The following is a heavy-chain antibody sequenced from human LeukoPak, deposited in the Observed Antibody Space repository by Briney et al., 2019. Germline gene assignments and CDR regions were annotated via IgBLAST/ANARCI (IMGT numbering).Heavy chain of an antibody. CDR1: GFNFDDHA. CDR2: INWNGGST. CDR3: ARDLLLGDAFDL. J-gene: IGHJ3*01. V-gene: IGHV3-20*04. Sequence: GGSLRLSCVGSGFNFDDHAINWVRQVPGKGLEWVSNINWNGGSTGSVESAKGRFTISRDNAKNSVLLQMNSLRVEDTALYYCARDLLLGDAFDLWGQGTTVIVSS. D-gene: IGHD2/OR15-2a*01.